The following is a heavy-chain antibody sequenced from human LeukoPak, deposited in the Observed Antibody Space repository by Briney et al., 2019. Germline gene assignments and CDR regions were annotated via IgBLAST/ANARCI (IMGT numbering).Heavy chain of an antibody. CDR3: ARLVGCGSTNCYSPDNWFDP. CDR2: INPNSGST. J-gene: IGHJ5*02. Sequence: ASVKVSCKASGYPFTSYDINWVRQATGHGLEWMGWINPNSGSTDSAQKFQGRVTMTANTSISTAYMELNNLRSEDTAVYYCARLVGCGSTNCYSPDNWFDPWGQGTPVTVSS. D-gene: IGHD2-2*01. CDR1: GYPFTSYD. V-gene: IGHV1-8*02.